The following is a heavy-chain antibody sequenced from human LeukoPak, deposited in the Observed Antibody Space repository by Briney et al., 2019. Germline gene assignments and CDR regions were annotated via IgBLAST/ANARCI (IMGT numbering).Heavy chain of an antibody. CDR2: INTISSTI. J-gene: IGHJ3*02. CDR3: AKDPIYYVSGRFDI. D-gene: IGHD3-10*01. V-gene: IGHV3-48*01. Sequence: GGSLRLSCAGSGFAFRSYGMNWVRQAPGKGLEWVSYINTISSTIHYVDSVRGRFTISRDKSKNTLYLQMNSLRAEDTAVYYCAKDPIYYVSGRFDIWGQGTMVTVSS. CDR1: GFAFRSYG.